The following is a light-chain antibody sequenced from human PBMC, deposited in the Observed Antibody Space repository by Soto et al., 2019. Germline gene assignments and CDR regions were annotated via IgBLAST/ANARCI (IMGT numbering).Light chain of an antibody. CDR2: GAS. Sequence: EIVLTQSPGTLSLSPGERATLSCRASQSVSSSYLAWYQQKPGKAPRLLIYGASSRATGIPDRFSGSGSGTDFTLTISRLAPEDFAVYYCQQYDSSLRTFGQGTKVDIK. CDR3: QQYDSSLRT. J-gene: IGKJ1*01. V-gene: IGKV3-20*01. CDR1: QSVSSSY.